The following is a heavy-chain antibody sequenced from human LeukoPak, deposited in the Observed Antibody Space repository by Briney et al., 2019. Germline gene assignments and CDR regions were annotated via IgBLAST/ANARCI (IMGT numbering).Heavy chain of an antibody. V-gene: IGHV3-21*01. CDR1: GFTFSSYS. J-gene: IGHJ4*02. Sequence: PGGSLRLSCAASGFTFSSYSMNWVRQAPGKGLEWVSSISSSSSYIYYADSVKGRFTISGDNAKNSLYLQMNSLRAEDTAVYYCARDLSPSTTEMDYWGQGTLVTVSS. CDR2: ISSSSSYI. CDR3: ARDLSPSTTEMDY. D-gene: IGHD4-11*01.